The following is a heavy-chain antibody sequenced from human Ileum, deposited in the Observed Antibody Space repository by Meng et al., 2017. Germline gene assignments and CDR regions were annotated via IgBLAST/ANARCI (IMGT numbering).Heavy chain of an antibody. CDR2: AST. D-gene: IGHD7-27*01. CDR1: GASVTTSHYQ. Sequence: QESGPGRVRPSDTLSLVCTVSGASVTTSHYQWGWIRQPPGKGLEWIGYASTNYNPSLKSRLTISLDTSKNQVSLKLTSVTAADTAVYYCARDHWGSLDYWGQGILVTVSS. V-gene: IGHV4-61*01. CDR3: ARDHWGSLDY. J-gene: IGHJ4*02.